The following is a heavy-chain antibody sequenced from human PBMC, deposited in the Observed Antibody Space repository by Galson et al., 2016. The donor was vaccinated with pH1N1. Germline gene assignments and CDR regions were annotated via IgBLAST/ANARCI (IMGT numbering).Heavy chain of an antibody. Sequence: PALVKPTQTLTLTCTFSGFSITSSGMGVGWIRQPPGQALEWLAVIYWDDDQRYSLSLKSRITISKDTSKNQVVLTMTNMDPVDTGTDYCAHREVMITNAFDFWGRGTMVTVSS. CDR1: GFSITSSGMG. CDR3: AHREVMITNAFDF. V-gene: IGHV2-5*08. D-gene: IGHD3-10*01. J-gene: IGHJ3*01. CDR2: IYWDDDQ.